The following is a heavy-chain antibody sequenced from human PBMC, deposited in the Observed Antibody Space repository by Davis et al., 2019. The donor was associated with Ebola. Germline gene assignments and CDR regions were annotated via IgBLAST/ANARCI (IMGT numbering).Heavy chain of an antibody. J-gene: IGHJ4*02. CDR1: GFTFGDYA. D-gene: IGHD3-3*01. CDR2: IRSKAYGGTT. V-gene: IGHV3-49*04. CDR3: TRTSITIFGVAPPAD. Sequence: GESLKISCTASGFTFGDYAMSWVRQAPGKGLEWVGFIRSKAYGGTTEYAASVKGRFTISRDDSKSIAYLQMNSLKTEDTAVYYCTRTSITIFGVAPPADWGQGTLATVSS.